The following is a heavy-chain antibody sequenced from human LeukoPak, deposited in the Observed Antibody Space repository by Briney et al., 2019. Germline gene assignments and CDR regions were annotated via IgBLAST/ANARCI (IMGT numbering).Heavy chain of an antibody. CDR1: GYSFTTHW. V-gene: IGHV5-51*01. D-gene: IGHD5-24*01. CDR3: TRSPRDGYHDAFDI. CDR2: VYPGDSET. J-gene: IGHJ3*02. Sequence: GESRKISCKGFGYSFTTHWIAWVRQMPGKGLEWMGIVYPGDSETSYSPSFQGQVTTSADKTTPTAYLQWGSLEASDTAMYYYTRSPRDGYHDAFDIWGQGTMVTVSS.